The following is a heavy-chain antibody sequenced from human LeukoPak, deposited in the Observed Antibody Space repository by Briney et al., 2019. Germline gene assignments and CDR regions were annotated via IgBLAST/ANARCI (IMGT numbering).Heavy chain of an antibody. J-gene: IGHJ4*02. D-gene: IGHD5-18*01. V-gene: IGHV1-46*01. CDR2: INPSCGST. Sequence: GSSVKVSCKASGYTFTSYYMHLVRRPPGQGLEWMGIINPSCGSTSYAQKVQGRVTMTRDTSTSTVYMAVSSLRSEDTAVYYCARSANLPGYSYGDYYFDYWGQGTLVTVSS. CDR3: ARSANLPGYSYGDYYFDY. CDR1: GYTFTSYY.